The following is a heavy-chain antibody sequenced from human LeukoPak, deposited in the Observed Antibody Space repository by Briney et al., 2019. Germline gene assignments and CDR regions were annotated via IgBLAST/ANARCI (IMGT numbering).Heavy chain of an antibody. V-gene: IGHV1-8*01. J-gene: IGHJ4*02. CDR1: GYAFTRYD. D-gene: IGHD2-21*02. CDR3: ARDCGGDCYYPVGY. CDR2: MNPNSGNT. Sequence: ASVKVSCKASGYAFTRYDINWVRQATGQGLEWMGWMNPNSGNTGYAQKFQGRVTMTRNTSISTAYMELSSLRSEDTAVYYCARDCGGDCYYPVGYWGQGTLVTVSS.